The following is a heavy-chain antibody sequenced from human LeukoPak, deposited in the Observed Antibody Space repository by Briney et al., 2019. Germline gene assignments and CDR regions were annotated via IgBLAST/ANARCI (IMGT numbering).Heavy chain of an antibody. V-gene: IGHV4-59*08. D-gene: IGHD1-26*01. CDR3: ARHSQKWELREFDY. CDR2: IYYSGST. Sequence: PSETLSLTCSVSGASISNYYWSWIRQPPGKGLEWIGYIYYSGSTNYNPSLKSRVTMSVDTSKNQFSLRLSSVTAADTAVYYCARHSQKWELREFDYWGQGTLVTVSS. J-gene: IGHJ4*02. CDR1: GASISNYY.